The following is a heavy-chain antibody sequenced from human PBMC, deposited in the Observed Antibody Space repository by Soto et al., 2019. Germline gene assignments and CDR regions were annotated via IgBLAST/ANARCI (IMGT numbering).Heavy chain of an antibody. V-gene: IGHV5-51*01. D-gene: IGHD6-13*01. Sequence: PGETLKISCKASGYNFINYWIGWVRQMPGKGLEWMGIIYPGDSETKYSPSFQGQATISVDKSIGTAYLQWSSLKASDTAMYYCATQGGSRRSDNWFDTWGQGTLVTVSS. J-gene: IGHJ5*02. CDR2: IYPGDSET. CDR3: ATQGGSRRSDNWFDT. CDR1: GYNFINYW.